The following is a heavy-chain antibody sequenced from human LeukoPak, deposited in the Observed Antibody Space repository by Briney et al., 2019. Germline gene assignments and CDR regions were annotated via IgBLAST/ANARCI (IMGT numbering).Heavy chain of an antibody. CDR3: ARRSRRANAFDI. J-gene: IGHJ3*02. V-gene: IGHV1-8*02. CDR1: GYTFTSYG. Sequence: GASVKVSCKASGYTFTSYGISWVRQAPGQGLEWMGWMNPNSGNTGYAQKFQGRVTMTRNTSISTAYMELSSLRSEDTAVYYCARRSRRANAFDIWGQGTMVTVSS. D-gene: IGHD2-2*01. CDR2: MNPNSGNT.